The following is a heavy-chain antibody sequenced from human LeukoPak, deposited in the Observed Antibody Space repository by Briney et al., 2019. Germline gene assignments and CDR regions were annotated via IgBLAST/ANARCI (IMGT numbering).Heavy chain of an antibody. CDR2: IYYSGST. Sequence: SETLSLTCTVSGGSISSSSYYWGWIRQPPGKGLEWIGSIYYSGSTYYNPSLKSRVTISVDTSKNQFSLKLSSVTAADTAVYYCARRRIQLWSDWYFDLWGRGTLVTVSS. J-gene: IGHJ2*01. CDR1: GGSISSSSYY. D-gene: IGHD5-18*01. CDR3: ARRRIQLWSDWYFDL. V-gene: IGHV4-39*01.